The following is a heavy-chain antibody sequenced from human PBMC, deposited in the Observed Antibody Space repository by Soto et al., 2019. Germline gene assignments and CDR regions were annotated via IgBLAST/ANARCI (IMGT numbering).Heavy chain of an antibody. J-gene: IGHJ5*02. D-gene: IGHD3-22*01. CDR2: IYTSGST. CDR1: GGSISSYY. V-gene: IGHV4-4*07. Sequence: SETLSLTCTVSGGSISSYYWSWIRQPAGKGLEWIGRIYTSGSTNYNPSLKSRVTMSVDTSKNQFSLKLSSVTAADTAAYYCARESYYDSSGYLALFDPWGQGTLVTVSS. CDR3: ARESYYDSSGYLALFDP.